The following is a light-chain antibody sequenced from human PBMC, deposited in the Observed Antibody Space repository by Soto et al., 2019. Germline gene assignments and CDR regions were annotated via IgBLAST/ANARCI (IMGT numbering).Light chain of an antibody. Sequence: QSVLTQPPSASGTPGQTVTLSCSGSTSNIAKNTESWYQEVPGTAPKLLISNNNRRSSGVPDRFSASRSGTSASLVISGLKSEDEADYYCATWDDSLNGVVFGGGTKLTVL. CDR3: ATWDDSLNGVV. J-gene: IGLJ2*01. V-gene: IGLV1-44*01. CDR1: TSNIAKNT. CDR2: NNN.